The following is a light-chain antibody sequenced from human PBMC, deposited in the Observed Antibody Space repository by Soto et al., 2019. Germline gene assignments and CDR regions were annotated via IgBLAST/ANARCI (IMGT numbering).Light chain of an antibody. CDR1: QSVSSSY. V-gene: IGKV3-20*01. J-gene: IGKJ1*01. Sequence: ILLTQSPGTLSLAPGERATLSCRASQSVSSSYLAGDQQKPGQAPRLLIYGASSRATGIPDRFSGSGAGTDFTLTISRLEPEDFAVYYCQQYGSSPWTFGQGTKVDIK. CDR2: GAS. CDR3: QQYGSSPWT.